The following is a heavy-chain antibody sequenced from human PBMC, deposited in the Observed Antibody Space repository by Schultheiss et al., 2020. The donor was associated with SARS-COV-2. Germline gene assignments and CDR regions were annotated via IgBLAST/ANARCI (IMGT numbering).Heavy chain of an antibody. D-gene: IGHD6-13*01. V-gene: IGHV4-31*03. CDR2: IYYSGST. J-gene: IGHJ4*03. CDR3: ARGYRYSSSWYVGYYFDY. Sequence: SETLSLTCTVSGGSISSGSYYWSWIRQHPGKGLEWIGYIYYSGSTYYNPSLKSRVTISVDTSKNQFSLKLSSVTAADTAVYYCARGYRYSSSWYVGYYFDYWGQGTTVTVSS. CDR1: GGSISSGSYY.